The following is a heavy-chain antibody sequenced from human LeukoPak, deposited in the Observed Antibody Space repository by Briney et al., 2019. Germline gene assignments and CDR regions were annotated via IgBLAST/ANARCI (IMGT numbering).Heavy chain of an antibody. CDR2: IYYSGST. CDR1: GGSISSYY. J-gene: IGHJ4*02. Sequence: SETLSLTCTVSGGSISSYYWSWIRQPPGKGLEWIGYIYYSGSTNYNPSLKSRVTISVDTSKNQFSLKLSSVTAADTAVYYCARVGYSSSWDLDYWGQGTLVTVSS. D-gene: IGHD6-13*01. CDR3: ARVGYSSSWDLDY. V-gene: IGHV4-59*01.